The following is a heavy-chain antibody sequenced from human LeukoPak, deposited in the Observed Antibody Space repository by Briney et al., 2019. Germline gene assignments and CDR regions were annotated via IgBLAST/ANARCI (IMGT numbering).Heavy chain of an antibody. V-gene: IGHV3-33*01. CDR2: IWYDGSNK. CDR3: AREGDGYNKEFDY. J-gene: IGHJ4*02. CDR1: GFTFSSYG. D-gene: IGHD5-24*01. Sequence: GGSLRLSCAASGFTFSSYGMHWVRQAPGKGLEGVAVIWYDGSNKYYADSVKGRFTISRDNSKNTLYLQMNSLRAEDTAVYYCAREGDGYNKEFDYWGQGTLVTVSS.